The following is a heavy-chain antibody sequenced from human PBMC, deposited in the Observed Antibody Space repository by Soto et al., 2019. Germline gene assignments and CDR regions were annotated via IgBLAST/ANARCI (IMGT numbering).Heavy chain of an antibody. Sequence: EVQLVESGGGLVKPGGSLRLSCAASGFTFSSYSMNWVRQAPGKGLEWVSSISSSSSYIYYADAAKGRFTISRANAKNSLYLQVNSLRAEDMAVYYCAREGIAAALDYWGQGTLGNVSS. CDR1: GFTFSSYS. CDR3: AREGIAAALDY. V-gene: IGHV3-21*01. D-gene: IGHD6-13*01. CDR2: ISSSSSYI. J-gene: IGHJ4*02.